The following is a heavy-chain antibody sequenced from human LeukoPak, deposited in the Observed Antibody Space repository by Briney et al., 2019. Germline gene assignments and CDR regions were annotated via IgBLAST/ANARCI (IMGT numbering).Heavy chain of an antibody. CDR3: ARDYIVGYCGGGSCYFFDN. D-gene: IGHD2-15*01. J-gene: IGHJ4*02. V-gene: IGHV3-30*03. Sequence: GRSLRLSCAASGFSFSSYGMHWVRQAPGKGLEWVAVISYDGGNKYYADSVKGRFTISRDNTKNTLYLQMNSLRAEDTAMYYCARDYIVGYCGGGSCYFFDNWGQGTLVTVSS. CDR1: GFSFSSYG. CDR2: ISYDGGNK.